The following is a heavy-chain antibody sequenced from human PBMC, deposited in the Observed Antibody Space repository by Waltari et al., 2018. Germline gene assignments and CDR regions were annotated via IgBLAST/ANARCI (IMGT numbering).Heavy chain of an antibody. J-gene: IGHJ4*02. CDR2: ISYDGSNK. CDR3: ARSPIRAWGPHFGWLPYFDY. D-gene: IGHD3-22*01. V-gene: IGHV3-30-3*01. Sequence: QVQLVESGGGVVQPGRSLRLSCAASGFTFSRYAMHWVRTAPGKGTGWVAVISYDGSNKYDADSVKGRFTISRDNSKNTLYLQMNSLRAEDTAVYYCARSPIRAWGPHFGWLPYFDYWGQGTLVTVSS. CDR1: GFTFSRYA.